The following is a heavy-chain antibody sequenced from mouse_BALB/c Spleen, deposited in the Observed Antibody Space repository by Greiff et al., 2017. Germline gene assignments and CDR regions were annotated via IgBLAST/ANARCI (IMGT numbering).Heavy chain of an antibody. V-gene: IGHV2-9*02. J-gene: IGHJ1*01. CDR3: ARDRDGYWYFDV. D-gene: IGHD3-1*01. CDR1: GFSLTSYG. Sequence: QVQLKESGPGLVAPSQSLSITCTVSGFSLTSYGVHWVRQPPGKGLEWLGVIWAGGSTNYNSALMSRLSISKDNSKSQVFLKRNSLQTDDTAMYYCARDRDGYWYFDVWGAGTTVTVSS. CDR2: IWAGGST.